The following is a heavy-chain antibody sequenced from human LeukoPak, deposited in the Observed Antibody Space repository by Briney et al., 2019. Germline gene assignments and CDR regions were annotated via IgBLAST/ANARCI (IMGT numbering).Heavy chain of an antibody. CDR2: INPSGGGT. J-gene: IGHJ4*02. Sequence: ASVKVSCKASVYTFTNYHMHWVRQAPGQGLEWMGIINPSGGGTTYAQKFQDRVTMTRDTSTSTVYMELSSLRSEDTAVYYCGRSHTGNSEFDYWGQGTLVTVSS. CDR3: GRSHTGNSEFDY. CDR1: VYTFTNYH. V-gene: IGHV1-46*01. D-gene: IGHD1-26*01.